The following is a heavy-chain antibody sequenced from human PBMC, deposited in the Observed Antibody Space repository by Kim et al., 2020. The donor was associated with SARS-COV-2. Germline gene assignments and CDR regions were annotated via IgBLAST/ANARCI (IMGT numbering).Heavy chain of an antibody. CDR1: GGSISSYY. CDR2: IYYSGST. V-gene: IGHV4-59*01. CDR3: ARENSLAGTGIYYYYGMDV. Sequence: SETLSLTCTVSGGSISSYYWSWIRQPPGKGLEWIGYIYYSGSTNYNPSLTRRVTISVDTSKNQFSLNLGSVTAADTAVYYCARENSLAGTGIYYYYGMDVWGQGTTVTVSS. J-gene: IGHJ6*02. D-gene: IGHD6-13*01.